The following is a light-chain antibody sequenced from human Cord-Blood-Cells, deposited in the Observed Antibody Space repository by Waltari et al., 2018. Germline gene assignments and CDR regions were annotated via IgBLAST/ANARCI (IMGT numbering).Light chain of an antibody. CDR1: SSDVGGYNY. CDR3: SSYTSSSTWV. Sequence: QSALTQPASVSGSPGQSITISCTGTSSDVGGYNYVSWYQQHPGKAPKLMIYYVSNRPSGVSNRFSGYKSGNTTSLTISGLQAEDEADYYCSSYTSSSTWVFGGGTMLTVL. J-gene: IGLJ3*02. V-gene: IGLV2-14*03. CDR2: YVS.